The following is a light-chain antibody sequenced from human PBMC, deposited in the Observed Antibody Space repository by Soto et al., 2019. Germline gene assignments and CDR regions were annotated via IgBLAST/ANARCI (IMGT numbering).Light chain of an antibody. CDR2: GAS. CDR3: QQYGSSRLT. V-gene: IGKV3-20*01. J-gene: IGKJ4*01. CDR1: QSVSSSY. Sequence: EIVLTQSPGTLSLSPGERATLSCRASQSVSSSYLAWYQQKPGQAPRLLIYGASSRATGIPDRFSGSGSGTDCTITSSRLEPEDFAVYYCQQYGSSRLTFGGGTKVEIK.